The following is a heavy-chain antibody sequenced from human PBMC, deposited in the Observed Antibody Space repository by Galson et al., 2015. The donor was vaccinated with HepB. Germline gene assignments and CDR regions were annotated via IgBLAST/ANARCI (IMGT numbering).Heavy chain of an antibody. D-gene: IGHD4-17*01. CDR1: GYSFTSYW. CDR2: IYPGDSDT. CDR3: ARQDYGDYEGHYYGMDV. J-gene: IGHJ6*04. V-gene: IGHV5-51*01. Sequence: QSGAEVKKPGESLKISCKGSGYSFTSYWIGWVRQMPGKGLEWMGIIYPGDSDTRYSPSFQGQVTISADKSISTAYLQWSSLKASDTAMYYCARQDYGDYEGHYYGMDVWGKGTTVTVSS.